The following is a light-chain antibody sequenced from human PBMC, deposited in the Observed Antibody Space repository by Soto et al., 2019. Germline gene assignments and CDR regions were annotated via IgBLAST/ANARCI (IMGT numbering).Light chain of an antibody. CDR2: VAS. CDR1: QAISNY. Sequence: DIPMTQSPSSLSASVGDRVIINCRASQAISNYLAWYQQKPGKVPKLLISVASTLQSGGPSRFSGSGSGTDFTLTISSLQPEDVATYYCQKYNSAPFTFGPGTKVHIK. J-gene: IGKJ3*01. CDR3: QKYNSAPFT. V-gene: IGKV1-27*01.